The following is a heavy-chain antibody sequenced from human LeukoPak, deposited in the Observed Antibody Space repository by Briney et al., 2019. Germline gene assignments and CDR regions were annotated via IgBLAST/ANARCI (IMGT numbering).Heavy chain of an antibody. J-gene: IGHJ4*02. CDR3: AKDRAITIFGVGLFDY. CDR1: AYTFTVYY. CDR2: VNPNSGGT. D-gene: IGHD3-3*01. V-gene: IGHV1-2*07. Sequence: SVNVSFKSSAYTFTVYYMHWVRHAPGQGHGWMGWVNPNSGGTNYTHVYQVKVSMTSDTAITTAYMELSRLRSDDTAVYYCAKDRAITIFGVGLFDYWGQGTLVTDSS.